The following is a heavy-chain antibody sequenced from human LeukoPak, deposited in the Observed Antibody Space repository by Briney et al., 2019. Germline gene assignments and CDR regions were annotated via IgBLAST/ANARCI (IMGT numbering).Heavy chain of an antibody. CDR1: GYTFTGYY. D-gene: IGHD1-26*01. Sequence: ASVKVSCKASGYTFTGYYIHWVRQAPGQGLEWMGWINPNSGGTNYAQKFQGRVTMTRDTSISTAYMELSRLRSDDTAVYYCARENSGSYYVGAFDYWGQGTLVTVSS. CDR3: ARENSGSYYVGAFDY. V-gene: IGHV1-2*02. CDR2: INPNSGGT. J-gene: IGHJ4*02.